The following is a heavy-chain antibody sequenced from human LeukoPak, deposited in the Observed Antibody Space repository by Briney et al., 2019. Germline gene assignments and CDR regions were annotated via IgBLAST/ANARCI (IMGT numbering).Heavy chain of an antibody. CDR3: ARVNKDSSGWYDGFDY. CDR1: GRSISSYY. V-gene: IGHV4-59*01. D-gene: IGHD6-19*01. Sequence: SETLSLTCTVSGRSISSYYWSWIRQPPGKGLAWIGYIYYSGSTNYNPSLKSRVTISVDTSKNQFSLKLSSVTAADTAVYYCARVNKDSSGWYDGFDYWGRGTLVTVSS. CDR2: IYYSGST. J-gene: IGHJ4*02.